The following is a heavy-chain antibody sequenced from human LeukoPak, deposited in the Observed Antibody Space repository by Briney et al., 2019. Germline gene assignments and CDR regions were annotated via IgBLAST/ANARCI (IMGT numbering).Heavy chain of an antibody. D-gene: IGHD3-10*01. CDR3: ARAVGYYGSGSYYKGNWFDP. V-gene: IGHV4-61*02. CDR2: IYTSGST. J-gene: IGHJ5*02. CDR1: GGSISSGSYY. Sequence: SETLSLTCTVSGGSISSGSYYWSWIRQPAGKGLEWIGRIYTSGSTNCNPSLKSRVTISVDTSKNQFSLKLSSVTAADTAVYYCARAVGYYGSGSYYKGNWFDPWGQGTLVTVSS.